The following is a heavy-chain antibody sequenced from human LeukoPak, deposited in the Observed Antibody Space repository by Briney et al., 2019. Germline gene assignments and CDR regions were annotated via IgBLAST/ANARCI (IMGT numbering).Heavy chain of an antibody. D-gene: IGHD6-19*01. CDR2: ISGSGGST. J-gene: IGHJ3*02. CDR1: GFTFSSYA. Sequence: GGSLRLSCAASGFTFSSYAMSWVRQAPGKGLEWVSAISGSGGSTYYADSVKGRFTISRDNAKNSLYLQMNSLRAEDTALYYCAKDFSIVVAGNPNDAFDIWGQGTMVTVSS. CDR3: AKDFSIVVAGNPNDAFDI. V-gene: IGHV3-23*01.